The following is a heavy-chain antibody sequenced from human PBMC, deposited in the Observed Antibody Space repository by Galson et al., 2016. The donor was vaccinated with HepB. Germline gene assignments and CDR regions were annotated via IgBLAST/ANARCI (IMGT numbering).Heavy chain of an antibody. J-gene: IGHJ4*02. V-gene: IGHV4-39*02. CDR2: ISYHGKT. Sequence: LSLTCTVSGGSISSSHSYYWGWIRQPPGRGLEWIGTISYHGKTYYHPSLKSRVTISVDTPRNQFSLRLSSVTATDTAVYYCASDDYWGQGTLVTVSS. CDR1: GGSISSSHSYY. CDR3: ASDDY.